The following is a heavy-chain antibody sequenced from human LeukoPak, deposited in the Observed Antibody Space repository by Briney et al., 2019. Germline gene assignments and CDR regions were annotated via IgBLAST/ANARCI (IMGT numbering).Heavy chain of an antibody. D-gene: IGHD3-22*01. V-gene: IGHV3-23*01. Sequence: GGSLRLSCAASGFTFSDYYMSWIRQAPGKGLEWVSYISSSGGSTYYADSVKGRFTISRDNSKNTLYLQMNSLRAEDTAVYYCAKKGYYDSSGYYPFDYWGQGTLVTVSS. CDR1: GFTFSDYY. J-gene: IGHJ4*02. CDR3: AKKGYYDSSGYYPFDY. CDR2: ISSSGGST.